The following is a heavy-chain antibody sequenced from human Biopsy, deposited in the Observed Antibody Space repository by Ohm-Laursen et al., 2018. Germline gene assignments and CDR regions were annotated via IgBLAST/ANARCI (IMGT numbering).Heavy chain of an antibody. CDR3: AKCMTGGSNYYFHH. J-gene: IGHJ4*02. Sequence: SLRLSCAASGLTFSSYGMHWVRQAPGKGLEWVAAIWYDGSNKNYADSVKGRFTISRDNSKKTLYLQMNSLRGEDTAVYYCAKCMTGGSNYYFHHCGQGTLVTVSS. CDR1: GLTFSSYG. CDR2: IWYDGSNK. V-gene: IGHV3-33*06. D-gene: IGHD2-8*01.